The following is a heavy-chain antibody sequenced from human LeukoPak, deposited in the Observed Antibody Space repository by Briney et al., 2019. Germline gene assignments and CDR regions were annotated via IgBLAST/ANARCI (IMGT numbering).Heavy chain of an antibody. V-gene: IGHV4-34*01. J-gene: IGHJ5*02. CDR1: GGSFSGYY. CDR3: ARGAFDYGDYGNWFDP. D-gene: IGHD4-17*01. CDR2: INHSGST. Sequence: MPSETLSLTCAVYGGSFSGYYWSWIRQPPGKGLEWIGEINHSGSTNYNPSLKSRVTISVDTPKNQFSLKLSSVTAADTAVYYCARGAFDYGDYGNWFDPWGQGTLVTVSS.